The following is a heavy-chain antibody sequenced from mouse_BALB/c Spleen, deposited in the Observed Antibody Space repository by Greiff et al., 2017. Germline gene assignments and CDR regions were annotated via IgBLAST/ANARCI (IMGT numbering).Heavy chain of an antibody. Sequence: EVKLMESGPGLVKPSQSLSLTCTVTGYSITSDYAWNWIRQFPGNKLEWMGYISYSGSTSYNPSLKSRISITRDTSKNQFFLQLNSVTTEDTATYYCARIEYDLDAMDYWGQGTSVTVSS. CDR2: ISYSGST. CDR3: ARIEYDLDAMDY. J-gene: IGHJ4*01. V-gene: IGHV3-2*02. CDR1: GYSITSDYA. D-gene: IGHD2-4*01.